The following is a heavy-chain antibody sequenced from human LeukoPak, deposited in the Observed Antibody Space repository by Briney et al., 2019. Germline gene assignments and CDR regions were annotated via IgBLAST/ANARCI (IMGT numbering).Heavy chain of an antibody. CDR2: MNPNSGNT. CDR3: AKVASTTRRHDAFDI. J-gene: IGHJ3*02. V-gene: IGHV1-8*01. Sequence: ASVKVSCKASGYTFTSSDINWVRQATGQGLEWMGWMNPNSGNTGYAQKFQGRITMTRNTSISTVYMELSRLRSDDTAVYYCAKVASTTRRHDAFDIWGQGTLVTVSS. D-gene: IGHD1-1*01. CDR1: GYTFTSSD.